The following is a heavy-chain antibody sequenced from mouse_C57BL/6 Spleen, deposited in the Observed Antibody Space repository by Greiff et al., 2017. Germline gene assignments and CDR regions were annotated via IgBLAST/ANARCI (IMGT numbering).Heavy chain of an antibody. Sequence: VQLQQPGAELVKPGASVKLSCKASGYTFTSYWMHWVKQRPGQGLEWIGMIHPNSGSTNYNEKFKSKATLTVDKSSSTAYMQLSSLTSEDSAVYYCAREGLYYSNLHWYFDVWGTGTTVTVSS. D-gene: IGHD2-5*01. CDR3: AREGLYYSNLHWYFDV. J-gene: IGHJ1*03. V-gene: IGHV1-64*01. CDR1: GYTFTSYW. CDR2: IHPNSGST.